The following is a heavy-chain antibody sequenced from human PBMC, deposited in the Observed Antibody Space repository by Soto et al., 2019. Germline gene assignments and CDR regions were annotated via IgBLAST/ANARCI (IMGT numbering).Heavy chain of an antibody. CDR3: ARGEWADRFAN. D-gene: IGHD1-26*01. CDR2: FYSDGTT. V-gene: IGHV4-34*01. CDR1: GESLNYYY. J-gene: IGHJ4*02. Sequence: VQLQQWGAGLLKPSETLSLTCAVYGESLNYYYWSWIRQAPGKGLEWIGEFYSDGTTNYNPSVKGRVAISVVASSSQFSLRLTSVTAADTALYYCARGEWADRFANWGQGTLVTVSS.